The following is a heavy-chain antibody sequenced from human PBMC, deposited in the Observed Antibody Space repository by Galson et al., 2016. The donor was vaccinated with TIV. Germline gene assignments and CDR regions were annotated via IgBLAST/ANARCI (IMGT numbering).Heavy chain of an antibody. Sequence: PALVKPTQTLTLTCTFSGFSLNTSGMRVSWIRQPPGKALEWLARIDWDDDKFYSTSLKSRLTISKDTSKNQVVLRMMNLDPEDTATYFCARSTARGACIDYWGQGTLGTVSS. V-gene: IGHV2-70*04. CDR2: IDWDDDK. J-gene: IGHJ4*02. D-gene: IGHD3-10*01. CDR3: ARSTARGACIDY. CDR1: GFSLNTSGMR.